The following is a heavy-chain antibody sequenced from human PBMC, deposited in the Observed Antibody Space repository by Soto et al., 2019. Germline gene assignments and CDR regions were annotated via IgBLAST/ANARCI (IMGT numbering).Heavy chain of an antibody. CDR3: AREHYYYGMDV. V-gene: IGHV4-59*01. Sequence: SETLSLTCTVSGYSIXXXXXXXIRQPPGKGLEWIGYIYHSGSTDYNPSLKSRVTISVDPSKTQFSLRLSSVTAADTAVYYCAREHYYYGMDVWGQGTTVTVAS. J-gene: IGHJ6*02. CDR1: GYSIXXXX. CDR2: IYHSGST.